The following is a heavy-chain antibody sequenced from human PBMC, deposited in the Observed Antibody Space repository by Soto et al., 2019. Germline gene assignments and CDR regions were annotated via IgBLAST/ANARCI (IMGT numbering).Heavy chain of an antibody. J-gene: IGHJ4*02. CDR3: ARGSEDWSNLGVFDS. Sequence: QVQLVQSGAEVKKPGSSVQVSCKASGGTFTTYSFIWVRQAPGQGLEWLGSVIPSIESPNYAQKFQDRVTLGADASTRTAFLELRRLRSDDTAVYCCARGSEDWSNLGVFDSWGQGPLVSGSS. V-gene: IGHV1-69*18. CDR2: VIPSIESP. CDR1: GGTFTTYS. D-gene: IGHD3-9*01.